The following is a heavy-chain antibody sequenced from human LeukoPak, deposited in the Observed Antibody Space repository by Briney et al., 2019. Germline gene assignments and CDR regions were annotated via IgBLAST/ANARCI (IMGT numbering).Heavy chain of an antibody. CDR2: IYHSGST. CDR1: GYSISSGYY. CDR3: ARGSGFDY. Sequence: SETLSLTCTVSGYSISSGYYWGWIRQPPGKGLEWIGSIYHSGSTYYNPSLKSRVTISVDTSKNQFSLKLSSVTAADTAVYYCARGSGFDYWGQGTLVTVSS. J-gene: IGHJ4*02. V-gene: IGHV4-38-2*02.